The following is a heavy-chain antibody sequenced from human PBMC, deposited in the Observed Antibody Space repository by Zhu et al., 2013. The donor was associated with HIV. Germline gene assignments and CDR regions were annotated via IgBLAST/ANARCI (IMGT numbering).Heavy chain of an antibody. D-gene: IGHD2-2*02. J-gene: IGHJ4*02. CDR1: GYTFTGHY. CDR3: ATDDVPDAIRAFDY. V-gene: IGHV1-2*02. CDR2: INPNTGAT. Sequence: QVQLVQSGAELKKPGASVRVSCKASGYTFTGHYIHWVRQAPGQGXEWMGWINPNTGATKYVQKFQGRVTMTRDTSISTAYMELNRLTYDDTAVFYCATDDVPDAIRAFDYWGQGTVVTVSS.